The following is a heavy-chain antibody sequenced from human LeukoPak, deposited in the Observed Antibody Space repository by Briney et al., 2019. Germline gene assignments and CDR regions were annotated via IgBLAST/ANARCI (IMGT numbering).Heavy chain of an antibody. Sequence: GGSLRLSCEASGFSFPYGMSWVRQAPGKGLEWVSGITNSGENTYYADSVKGRFTISRDNSKSTLFLQVDNLRAEDTAVYYCAKSMGIWYFDLWGRGALVTVSS. CDR3: AKSMGIWYFDL. V-gene: IGHV3-23*01. D-gene: IGHD7-27*01. CDR1: GFSFPYG. J-gene: IGHJ2*01. CDR2: ITNSGENT.